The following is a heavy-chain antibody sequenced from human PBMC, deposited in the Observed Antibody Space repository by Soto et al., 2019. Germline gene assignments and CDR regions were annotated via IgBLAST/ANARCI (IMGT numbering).Heavy chain of an antibody. CDR3: ARDPVPAAGTNYYYYYGMDV. J-gene: IGHJ6*02. Sequence: LSLTCTVSGGSISSGGYYWSWIRQHPGKGLEWIGYIYYSGSTYYNPSLKSRVTISVDTSKNQFSLKLSSVTAADTAVYYCARDPVPAAGTNYYYYYGMDVWGQGTTVTVSS. D-gene: IGHD2-2*01. CDR1: GGSISSGGYY. V-gene: IGHV4-31*03. CDR2: IYYSGST.